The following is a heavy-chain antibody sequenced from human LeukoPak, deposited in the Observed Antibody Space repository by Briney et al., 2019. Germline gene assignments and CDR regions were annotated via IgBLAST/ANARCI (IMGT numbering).Heavy chain of an antibody. CDR1: GYTFTSYY. CDR3: ARDHYHKIHSVMVAAPDY. CDR2: INPSGGST. J-gene: IGHJ4*02. Sequence: ASVKVSCKASGYTFTSYYMHWGRQAPGQGLEWMGIINPSGGSTSYAQKFQGRVTMTRDTSTSTVYMELSSLRSEDTAVYYCARDHYHKIHSVMVAAPDYWGQGTLVTVSS. D-gene: IGHD2-21*02. V-gene: IGHV1-46*01.